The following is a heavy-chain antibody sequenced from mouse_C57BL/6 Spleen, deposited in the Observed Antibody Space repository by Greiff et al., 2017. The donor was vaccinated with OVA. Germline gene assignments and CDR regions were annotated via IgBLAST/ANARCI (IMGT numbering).Heavy chain of an antibody. Sequence: VQLQQSGPELVKPGASVKIPCKASGYTFTDYNMDWVKQSHGKSLEWIGDINPNNGGTIYNQKFKGKATLTVDKPSSTAYMQLSSLTSEDSAVYYCARKGPSYAMDYWGQGTSVTVSS. V-gene: IGHV1-18*01. J-gene: IGHJ4*01. CDR1: GYTFTDYN. CDR3: ARKGPSYAMDY. CDR2: INPNNGGT.